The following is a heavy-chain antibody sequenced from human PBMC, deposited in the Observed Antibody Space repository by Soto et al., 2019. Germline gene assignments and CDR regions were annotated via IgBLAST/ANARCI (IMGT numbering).Heavy chain of an antibody. D-gene: IGHD5-18*01. CDR2: IYTSGST. CDR3: ARDYLLTAMANYYYYGMDV. J-gene: IGHJ6*02. CDR1: GGSISSYY. V-gene: IGHV4-4*07. Sequence: SETLSLTCTVSGGSISSYYWSWIRQPAGKGLEWIGRIYTSGSTNYNPSLKSRVTMSVDTSKDQFFMKLSSVPATETAVDYGARDYLLTAMANYYYYGMDVWGQGTTVTVSS.